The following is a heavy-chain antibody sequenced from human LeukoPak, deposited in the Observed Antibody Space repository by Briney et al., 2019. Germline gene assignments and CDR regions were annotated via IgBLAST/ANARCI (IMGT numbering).Heavy chain of an antibody. Sequence: GASVKVSCKASGYTFTGYYMHWVRQAPGQGLEWMGWINPNSGGTNYAQKFQGRVTMTRDTSISTAYMELSRLRSDDTAVYYCARVSITMVRGVMRFDPWGQGTLVTVSS. D-gene: IGHD3-10*01. J-gene: IGHJ5*02. CDR1: GYTFTGYY. V-gene: IGHV1-2*02. CDR3: ARVSITMVRGVMRFDP. CDR2: INPNSGGT.